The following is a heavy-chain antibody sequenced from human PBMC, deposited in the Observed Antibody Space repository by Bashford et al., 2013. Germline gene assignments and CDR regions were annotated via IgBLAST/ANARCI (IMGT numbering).Heavy chain of an antibody. CDR2: IYHTGST. D-gene: IGHD1-26*01. CDR3: ARDKTGSFAPDY. J-gene: IGHJ4*01. V-gene: IGHV4-31*03. CDR1: GDSIRRGYYY. Sequence: SETLSLTCSVSGDSIRRGYYYWSWIRQQPGKGLEWIGYIYHTGSTYYNPSLETRVTISVDTSKDQFSLKLRSVTAADTAVYYCARDKTGSFAPDYWGQG.